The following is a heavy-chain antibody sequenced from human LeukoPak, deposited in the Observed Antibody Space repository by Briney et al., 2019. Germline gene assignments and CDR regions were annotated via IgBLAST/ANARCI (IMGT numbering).Heavy chain of an antibody. CDR1: GFRFDDYG. V-gene: IGHV3-20*04. J-gene: IGHJ6*03. CDR2: TNWDGAST. D-gene: IGHD2-2*01. Sequence: GGSLRLSCAASGFRFDDYGMSWVRHVPGKGLEWVSGTNWDGASTGYADSVKGRFTISRDNVKNFLYLQMNSLRVEDTALDFCWRVYCSTTICYDYYDYYMDVWGKGTTVTVSS. CDR3: WRVYCSTTICYDYYDYYMDV.